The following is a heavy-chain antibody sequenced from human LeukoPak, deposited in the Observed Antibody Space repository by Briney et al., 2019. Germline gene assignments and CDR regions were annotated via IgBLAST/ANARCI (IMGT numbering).Heavy chain of an antibody. CDR3: ARHPTYYSMVRFDP. Sequence: SDTLSLTCTVSGGSISSSSYYWGWIPQPPGKGLVGIGSIYCSGSTYYNPSLKSRVTISVNTSHNHFALKLSSVTAADTAVYYCARHPTYYSMVRFDPWGQGTLVTVSS. CDR2: IYCSGST. J-gene: IGHJ5*02. CDR1: GGSISSSSYY. D-gene: IGHD3-10*01. V-gene: IGHV4-39*01.